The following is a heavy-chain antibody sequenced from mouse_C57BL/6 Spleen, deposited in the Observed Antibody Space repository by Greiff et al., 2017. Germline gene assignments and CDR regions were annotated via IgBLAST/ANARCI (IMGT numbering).Heavy chain of an antibody. J-gene: IGHJ3*01. CDR3: ARSDYDYDSWFAY. CDR2: IYPGGGYT. V-gene: IGHV1-63*01. D-gene: IGHD2-4*01. Sequence: VQLQQSGAELVRPGTSVKMSCKASGYTFTNYWIGWAKQRPGHGLEWIGDIYPGGGYTNYNEKFKGKATLTADKSSSPAYMQFSSLTSEDSAIYYCARSDYDYDSWFAYWGQGTLVTVSA. CDR1: GYTFTNYW.